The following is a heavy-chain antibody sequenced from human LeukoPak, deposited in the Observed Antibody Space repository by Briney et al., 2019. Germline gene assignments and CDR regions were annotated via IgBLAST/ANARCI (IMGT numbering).Heavy chain of an antibody. CDR3: AKWRDSSGYYPLKD. D-gene: IGHD3-22*01. Sequence: SGGSLRLSCAASGFTFSSYGMSWVRQAPGKGLEWVSGISGSSGSTYYADSVKGRLTISRDNSKNTLYLQMNSLRAEDTAVYYCAKWRDSSGYYPLKDWGQGTLVTVSS. CDR1: GFTFSSYG. CDR2: ISGSSGST. J-gene: IGHJ4*02. V-gene: IGHV3-23*01.